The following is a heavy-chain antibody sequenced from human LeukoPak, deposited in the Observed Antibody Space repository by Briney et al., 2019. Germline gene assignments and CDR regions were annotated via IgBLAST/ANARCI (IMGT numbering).Heavy chain of an antibody. CDR2: ISPSGGST. Sequence: ASVKVSCKAFGYTFTSNYMHWVRQAPGQGPEWMGVISPSGGSTTYAQKLQGRVTMTTDTSTSTAYMELRILRSDDTAVYYCARVTAVNNWFDPWGQGTLVTVSS. CDR1: GYTFTSNY. J-gene: IGHJ5*02. D-gene: IGHD4-23*01. V-gene: IGHV1-46*01. CDR3: ARVTAVNNWFDP.